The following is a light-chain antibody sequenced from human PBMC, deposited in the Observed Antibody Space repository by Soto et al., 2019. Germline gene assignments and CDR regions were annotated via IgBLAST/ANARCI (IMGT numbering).Light chain of an antibody. CDR3: RQYGSSPQT. CDR1: QSVSGNC. J-gene: IGKJ3*01. CDR2: SAS. V-gene: IGKV3-20*01. Sequence: EIVLTQSPGTLSLSPGERATLSCRASQSVSGNCLAWYQQKPGQAPRLLIYSASHRATDIPNRFSGSGSATVFTIVISSLEPEDFAVYCCRQYGSSPQTFGPGTKVDI.